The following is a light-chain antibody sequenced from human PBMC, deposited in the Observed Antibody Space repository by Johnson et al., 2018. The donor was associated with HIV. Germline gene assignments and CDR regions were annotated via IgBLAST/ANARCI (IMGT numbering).Light chain of an antibody. CDR2: RNN. CDR1: SSNIGSNT. CDR3: AAWDDSLNVYV. J-gene: IGLJ1*01. V-gene: IGLV1-44*01. Sequence: QSVLTQPPSASGTTGQRVTISCSGSSSNIGSNTVNWYQQLPGTAPKLLIYRNNQRPSGVPDRFSGSKSGPSASLALRGLPAGDEADYSCAAWDDSLNVYVFGTGTKVTVL.